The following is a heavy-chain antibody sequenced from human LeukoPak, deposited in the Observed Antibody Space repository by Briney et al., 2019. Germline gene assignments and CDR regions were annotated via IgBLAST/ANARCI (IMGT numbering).Heavy chain of an antibody. CDR2: ISYDGSNK. CDR1: GFTFSSYA. CDR3: ARDPKYSSRGVGSY. D-gene: IGHD6-13*01. J-gene: IGHJ4*02. Sequence: GGSLRLSCAASGFTFSSYAMHWVRQAPGKGLEWVAVISYDGSNKYYADSVKGRFTISRDNSKNTLYLQVNSLRAEDTAVYYCARDPKYSSRGVGSYWGQGTLVTVSS. V-gene: IGHV3-30-3*01.